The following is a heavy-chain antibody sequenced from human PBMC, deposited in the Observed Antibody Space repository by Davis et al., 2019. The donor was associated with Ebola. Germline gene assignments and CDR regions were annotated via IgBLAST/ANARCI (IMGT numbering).Heavy chain of an antibody. CDR3: AREGLGSDRYFDY. CDR1: GFTFSSNA. CDR2: IGAGGITK. D-gene: IGHD3-10*01. V-gene: IGHV3-23*01. Sequence: PGGSLRLSCAASGFTFSSNAMNWVRQAPGKGLEWVSTIGAGGITKYYADSVKGRFTISRDNSKNTLYLQMNSLRAEDTAVYYCAREGLGSDRYFDYWGQGTLVTVSS. J-gene: IGHJ4*02.